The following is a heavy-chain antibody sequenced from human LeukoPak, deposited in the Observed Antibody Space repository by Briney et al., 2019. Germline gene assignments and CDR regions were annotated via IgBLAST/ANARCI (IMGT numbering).Heavy chain of an antibody. D-gene: IGHD3-10*01. CDR3: ARGLLLWFGELLSVEGYFDY. CDR1: GFTFSSYA. CDR2: ISYDGSNK. J-gene: IGHJ4*02. V-gene: IGHV3-30-3*01. Sequence: GGSLRLSCAASGFTFSSYAMHWVRQAPGKGLEWVAVISYDGSNKYYADSVKGRFTISRDNSKNTLYLQMNSLRAEDTAVYYCARGLLLWFGELLSVEGYFDYWGQGTLVTVSS.